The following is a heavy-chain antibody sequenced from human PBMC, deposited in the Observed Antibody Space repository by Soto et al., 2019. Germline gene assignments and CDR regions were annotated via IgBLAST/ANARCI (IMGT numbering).Heavy chain of an antibody. J-gene: IGHJ4*02. V-gene: IGHV1-69*01. Sequence: QVQLVQSGAEVKKPGSSVKVSCKASGGTFSSYAISWVRQAPGQGLEWMGGIIPIFGTANYAQKFQGRVTITADESTSNAYIDLSSLRSEDTAVYYCARSGSGSYYTPNFDYWGQGTLVTVSS. CDR3: ARSGSGSYYTPNFDY. CDR2: IIPIFGTA. D-gene: IGHD3-10*01. CDR1: GGTFSSYA.